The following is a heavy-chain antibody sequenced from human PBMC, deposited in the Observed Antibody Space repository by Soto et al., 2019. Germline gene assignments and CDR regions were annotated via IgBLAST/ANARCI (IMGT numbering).Heavy chain of an antibody. CDR1: GGSISSYY. CDR3: ARGRQLVSVFSQAWGMDV. CDR2: IYYSGGT. V-gene: IGHV4-59*01. Sequence: QVQLQESGPGLVKPSETLSLTCTVSGGSISSYYWSWIRQPPGKGLEWIGYIYYSGGTNYNPSLQSRVTISVDTSKNQLSLQLSSVTAADTAVYYCARGRQLVSVFSQAWGMDVWGQGTTVTVSS. J-gene: IGHJ6*02. D-gene: IGHD6-6*01.